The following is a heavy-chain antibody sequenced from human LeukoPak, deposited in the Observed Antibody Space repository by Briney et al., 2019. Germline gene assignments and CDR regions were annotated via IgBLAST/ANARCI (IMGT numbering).Heavy chain of an antibody. J-gene: IGHJ4*02. CDR3: AKVAVAGTWDY. CDR1: GYTFTGYY. CDR2: INPNSGGT. V-gene: IGHV1-2*02. Sequence: ASVKVSCKASGYTFTGYYMHWVRQAPGQGLEWMGWINPNSGGTNYAQRFQGRVTMTRDTSISTAYMELSRLRAEDTAVYYCAKVAVAGTWDYWGQGTLVTVSS. D-gene: IGHD6-19*01.